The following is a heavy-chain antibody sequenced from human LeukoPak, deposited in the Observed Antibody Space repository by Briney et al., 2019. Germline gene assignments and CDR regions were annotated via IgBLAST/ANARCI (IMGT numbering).Heavy chain of an antibody. CDR2: IYYSENT. Sequence: SETLSLTCTVSGGSISSYYWSWLRQPPGKGLEWIGYIYYSENTNYNPSLKSRVAISVDTSKNQFSLKLSSVTAADTAVYYCARGRVSAVYYYYYYMDVWGKGTTVTISS. J-gene: IGHJ6*03. D-gene: IGHD2-2*01. V-gene: IGHV4-59*01. CDR1: GGSISSYY. CDR3: ARGRVSAVYYYYYYMDV.